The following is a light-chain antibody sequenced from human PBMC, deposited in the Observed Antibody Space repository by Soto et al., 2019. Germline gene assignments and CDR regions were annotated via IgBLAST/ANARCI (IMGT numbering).Light chain of an antibody. CDR3: QRYGSSGT. V-gene: IGKV3-20*01. CDR1: QSVKN. CDR2: ASS. J-gene: IGKJ3*01. Sequence: IMLTQSPGTMSLSPGERATLSCRASQSVKNLSWYQQNPGHAPRLLIDASSSTATCIPDRFSGSASATDFHLNSSRLEADNAAFYYWQRYGSSGTFGHGTKVDI.